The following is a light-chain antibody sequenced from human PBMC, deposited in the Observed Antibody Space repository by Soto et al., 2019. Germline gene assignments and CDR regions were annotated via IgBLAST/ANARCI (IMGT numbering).Light chain of an antibody. CDR2: GAS. J-gene: IGKJ2*01. V-gene: IGKV3-15*01. Sequence: EIGRKHSPATLSLSPVERATLSVMSSQSVSSNVAWYQQIPGQTPRLLIYGASTRATGIPVRFSGSGSGTESTLTISSLQSEDFEVYYCHQYDDGPSTFGQGTKVDIK. CDR1: QSVSSN. CDR3: HQYDDGPST.